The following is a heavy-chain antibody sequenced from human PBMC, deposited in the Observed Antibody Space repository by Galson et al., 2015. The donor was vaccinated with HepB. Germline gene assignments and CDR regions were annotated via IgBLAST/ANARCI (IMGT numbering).Heavy chain of an antibody. Sequence: SVKVSCKASGYTFTSYCISWVRQAPGQGLEWMGWISAYNGNTNYAQKLQGRVTMTTDTSTSTAYMELRSLRSDDTAVYYCARERGRGRYYGSGSYYPTYGMDVWGQGTTVTVSS. D-gene: IGHD3-10*01. CDR1: GYTFTSYC. CDR2: ISAYNGNT. CDR3: ARERGRGRYYGSGSYYPTYGMDV. J-gene: IGHJ6*02. V-gene: IGHV1-18*01.